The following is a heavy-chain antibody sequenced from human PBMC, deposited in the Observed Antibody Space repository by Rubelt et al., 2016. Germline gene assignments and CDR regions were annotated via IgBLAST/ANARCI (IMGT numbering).Heavy chain of an antibody. V-gene: IGHV2-5*02. Sequence: QITLKESSPTLVKPTQTLTLTCTFSGFSLSTNGVGVAWLRHPPGKALEWLALIYWDDDKRYSPSLKTRLTVTKDTPTNQVVLTMTTMDPVDTATYYCAHRGGSGTSYSSWGQGTLVTVSS. CDR2: IYWDDDK. CDR3: AHRGGSGTSYSS. CDR1: GFSLSTNGVG. J-gene: IGHJ5*02. D-gene: IGHD3-10*01.